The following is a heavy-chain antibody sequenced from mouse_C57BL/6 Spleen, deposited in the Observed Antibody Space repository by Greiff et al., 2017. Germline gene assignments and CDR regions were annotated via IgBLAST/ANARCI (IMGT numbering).Heavy chain of an antibody. Sequence: QVQLQQSGPELVKPGASVKISCKASGYAFSSSWMNWVKQRPGQGLEWIGRIYPGDGDTNYNGKFKGKATLTADKSSSTAYMRLSSLTSEDSAVSVCARSGTVAWFAYWGQGTLVTVSA. D-gene: IGHD4-1*01. V-gene: IGHV1-82*01. CDR3: ARSGTVAWFAY. CDR2: IYPGDGDT. CDR1: GYAFSSSW. J-gene: IGHJ3*01.